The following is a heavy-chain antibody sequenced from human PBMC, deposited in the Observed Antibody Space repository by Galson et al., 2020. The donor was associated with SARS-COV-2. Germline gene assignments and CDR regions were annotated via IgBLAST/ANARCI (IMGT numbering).Heavy chain of an antibody. D-gene: IGHD6-13*01. Sequence: GGSLRLSCAGSGFTFSNYGMHWVRQAPGKGLEWVAFISNDGNRKYYADSVKGRFTISRDNSKNTLYLQMNSLRAEDTAVYYCAREGEVAAAGNSLDYWGQGTLVAVSS. CDR2: ISNDGNRK. J-gene: IGHJ4*02. CDR3: AREGEVAAAGNSLDY. V-gene: IGHV3-30*03. CDR1: GFTFSNYG.